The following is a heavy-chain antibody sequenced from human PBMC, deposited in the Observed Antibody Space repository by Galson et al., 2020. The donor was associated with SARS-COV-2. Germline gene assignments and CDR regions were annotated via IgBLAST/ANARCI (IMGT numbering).Heavy chain of an antibody. CDR1: GFTFSDYG. J-gene: IGHJ3*02. CDR3: ATEEYPGGDSDDASGAIHI. CDR2: IWFDGTNK. Sequence: GGSLRLSCAASGFTFSDYGIHWVRQAPGKGLEWVAVIWFDGTNKFYADSVKGRFTISRDDSKNTLYLQMNSLRAEDTAMYYCATEEYPGGDSDDASGAIHIWGQGTMVTVSS. V-gene: IGHV3-33*01. D-gene: IGHD3-16*01.